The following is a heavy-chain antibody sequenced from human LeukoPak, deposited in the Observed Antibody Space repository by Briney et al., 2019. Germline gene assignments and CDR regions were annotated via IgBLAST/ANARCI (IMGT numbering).Heavy chain of an antibody. V-gene: IGHV4-39*01. J-gene: IGHJ5*02. D-gene: IGHD5-12*01. CDR3: ARHRVVATISWFDP. CDR2: LYYSGST. CDR1: GVSINSTNYY. Sequence: SETLSLTCTVSGVSINSTNYYWGWIRQPPGQGLEWIGSLYYSGSTYYNSSLKSRVTTSVDTSKNSFSLNLSSVTAADTAVYYCARHRVVATISWFDPWGQGTLVTVSS.